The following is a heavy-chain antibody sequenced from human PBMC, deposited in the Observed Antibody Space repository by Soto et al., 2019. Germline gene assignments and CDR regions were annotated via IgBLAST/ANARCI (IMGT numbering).Heavy chain of an antibody. CDR3: ERDDCGDSSRGIQH. V-gene: IGHV1-18*01. D-gene: IGHD4-17*01. CDR2: ISAYNGNT. J-gene: IGHJ1*01. Sequence: ASVKVSCKASGCTFTSYGISWVGQAPGQGLEWMGWISAYNGNTNYAQKLQGRVTMTTDTSTSTAYIALRSLRSDDTAVYYWERDDCGDSSRGIQHWGQGTLVTVSS. CDR1: GCTFTSYG.